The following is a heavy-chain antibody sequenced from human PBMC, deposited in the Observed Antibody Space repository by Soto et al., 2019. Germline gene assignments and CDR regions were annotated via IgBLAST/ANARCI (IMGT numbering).Heavy chain of an antibody. J-gene: IGHJ4*02. CDR2: IYYSGST. D-gene: IGHD3-9*01. CDR1: VGSISSYY. CDR3: ARDGDWLNFDY. V-gene: IGHV4-59*01. Sequence: SETLSLTCTVSVGSISSYYWSWIRQPPGKGLEWIGYIYYSGSTNYNPSLKSRVTISVDTSKNQFSLKLSSVTAADTAVYYCARDGDWLNFDYWGQGTLVTVSS.